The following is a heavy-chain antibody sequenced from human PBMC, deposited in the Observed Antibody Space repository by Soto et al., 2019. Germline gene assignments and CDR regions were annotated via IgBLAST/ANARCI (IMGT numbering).Heavy chain of an antibody. J-gene: IGHJ4*02. D-gene: IGHD3-9*01. CDR2: IGLGSSTK. Sequence: GGSLRLSCAASGFTFRNYGMNWVRQAPGKGLEWVSYIGLGSSTKYYADSVEGRFTISRDNAKKTLYLQMNSLRAEDTAVYYCVRVFDTYYFDLWGQGNMVTVSS. CDR3: VRVFDTYYFDL. V-gene: IGHV3-48*01. CDR1: GFTFRNYG.